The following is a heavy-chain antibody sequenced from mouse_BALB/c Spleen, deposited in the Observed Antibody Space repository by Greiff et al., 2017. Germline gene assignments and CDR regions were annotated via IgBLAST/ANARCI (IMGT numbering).Heavy chain of an antibody. V-gene: IGHV1-7*01. CDR2: INPSTGYT. Sequence: QVQLQQSGAELAKPGASVKMSCKASGYTFTSYWMHWVKQRPGQGLEWIGYINPSTGYTEYNQKFKDKATLTADKSSSTAYMQLSSLTSEDSAVYYCARGEGGGRSPFAYWGQGTLVTVSA. D-gene: IGHD1-1*02. J-gene: IGHJ3*01. CDR1: GYTFTSYW. CDR3: ARGEGGGRSPFAY.